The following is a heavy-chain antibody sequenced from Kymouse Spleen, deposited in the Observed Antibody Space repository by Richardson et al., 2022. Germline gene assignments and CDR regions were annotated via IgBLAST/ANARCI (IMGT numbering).Heavy chain of an antibody. J-gene: IGHJ6*02. D-gene: IGHD5-18,IGHD5-18*01. CDR3: AKDRGAMVSYYYYYGMDV. Sequence: EVQLVESGGGLVQPGRSLRLSCAASGFTFDDYAMHWVRQAPGKGLEWVSGISWNSGSIGYADSVKGRFTISRDNAKNSLYLQMNSLRAEDTALYYCAKDRGAMVSYYYYYGMDVWGQGTTVTVSS. CDR1: GFTFDDYA. CDR2: ISWNSGSI. V-gene: IGHV3-9*01.